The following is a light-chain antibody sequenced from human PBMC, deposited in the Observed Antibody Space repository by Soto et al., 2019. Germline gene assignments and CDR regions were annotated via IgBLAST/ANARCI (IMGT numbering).Light chain of an antibody. Sequence: IVMTQSPATLSVSLGERATLSCRASQSINSDLAWYQQKPGQAPRLLMFRASIRAAGFPARFSGSGSGTEFNITISSLQSDDSAVYYCQQRSNWLWTFGQGTKVDIK. CDR1: QSINSD. J-gene: IGKJ1*01. V-gene: IGKV3-15*01. CDR3: QQRSNWLWT. CDR2: RAS.